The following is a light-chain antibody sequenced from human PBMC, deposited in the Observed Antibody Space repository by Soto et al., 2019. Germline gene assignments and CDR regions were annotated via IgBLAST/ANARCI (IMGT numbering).Light chain of an antibody. CDR3: QQSGSSST. CDR2: GAS. CDR1: QSFSSTY. V-gene: IGKV3-20*01. J-gene: IGKJ5*01. Sequence: ELVLTQSPGTPSLAPGERATLSCRASQSFSSTYLAWYQQKPGQAPRLLIYGASIRATGIPDRFSGSGSGTDFALTISRLEPEDFAVYYCQQSGSSSTFGLGTRLEIK.